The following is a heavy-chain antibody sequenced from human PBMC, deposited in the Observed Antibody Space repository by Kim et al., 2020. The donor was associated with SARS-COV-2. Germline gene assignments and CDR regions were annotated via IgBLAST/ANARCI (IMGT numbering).Heavy chain of an antibody. Sequence: GGTLRLSCAASGFTFSSYGMHWVRQAPGKGLEWVAVISYDGSNKYYADSVKGRFTISRHNSKNTLYLQMNSLRAEDTAVYYCAKDLTYYDSSGYYLWSYYGVDVGGQGTAVTVS. CDR3: AKDLTYYDSSGYYLWSYYGVDV. D-gene: IGHD3-22*01. V-gene: IGHV3-30*18. CDR1: GFTFSSYG. J-gene: IGHJ6*02. CDR2: ISYDGSNK.